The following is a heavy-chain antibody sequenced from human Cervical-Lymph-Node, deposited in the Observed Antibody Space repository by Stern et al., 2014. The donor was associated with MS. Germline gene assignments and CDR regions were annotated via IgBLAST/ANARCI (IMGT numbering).Heavy chain of an antibody. D-gene: IGHD3-16*02. J-gene: IGHJ6*02. CDR3: ARVELRLGELSPYYYYGMDV. CDR2: IGAYNGKT. Sequence: QVQLVQSGDEVKKPGASVKVSCKASGYTFTSYGISWVRQAPGKGLEWMGWIGAYNGKTNYAEKLQCMVPMTTDTSTSTAYMELRSLRSDDTAVYYCARVELRLGELSPYYYYGMDVWGQGTTVTVSS. V-gene: IGHV1-18*01. CDR1: GYTFTSYG.